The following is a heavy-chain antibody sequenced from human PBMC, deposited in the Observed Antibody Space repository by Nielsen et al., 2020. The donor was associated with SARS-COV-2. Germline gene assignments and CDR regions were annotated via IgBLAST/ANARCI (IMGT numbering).Heavy chain of an antibody. J-gene: IGHJ4*02. CDR2: ISGSGGST. CDR3: AKGYGGSSSLFDY. Sequence: GESLKISCAASGFTFSSYAMSWVRQAPGKGLEWVSAISGSGGSTYYADSVKGRFTISRDNSKNTLYLQMNSLRAEDTAVYYCAKGYGGSSSLFDYWGQGTLVTVSS. D-gene: IGHD6-6*01. CDR1: GFTFSSYA. V-gene: IGHV3-23*01.